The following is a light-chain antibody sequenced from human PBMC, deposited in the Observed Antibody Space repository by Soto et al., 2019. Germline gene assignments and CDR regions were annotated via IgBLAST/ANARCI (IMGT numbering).Light chain of an antibody. J-gene: IGLJ3*02. CDR3: RSYAGSNYWV. V-gene: IGLV2-8*01. Sequence: QSALTQPPSASGSPGQSVTISCTGTSSDVGGYDYVSWYQQHPGKAPKVIIYEVSKRPSGVPDRFSGSKSGNTASLTVSGLQTEDEADYYCRSYAGSNYWVFPAGTKLTV. CDR2: EVS. CDR1: SSDVGGYDY.